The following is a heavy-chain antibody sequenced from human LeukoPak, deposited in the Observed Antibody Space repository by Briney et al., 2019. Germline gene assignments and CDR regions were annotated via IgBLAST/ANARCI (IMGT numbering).Heavy chain of an antibody. CDR2: ISSSSSTI. D-gene: IGHD1-26*01. CDR3: ARDSKGELDR. J-gene: IGHJ4*02. CDR1: GFTFSSYT. Sequence: GGSLRLSCAASGFTFSSYTMTWVRQAPGKGLEWVSKISSSSSTIYYADSVKGRFTISRDNAKNSLYLQMNSLRAEDTAVYYCARDSKGELDRWGQGTLVTVSS. V-gene: IGHV3-48*01.